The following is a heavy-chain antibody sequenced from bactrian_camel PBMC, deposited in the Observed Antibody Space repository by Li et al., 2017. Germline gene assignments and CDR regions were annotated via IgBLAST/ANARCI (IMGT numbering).Heavy chain of an antibody. CDR2: TGPSNT. J-gene: IGHJ4*01. Sequence: HVQLVESGGGSVQPGGSLRLSCDASGYTYSSNCMAYFRQAPGKEREVVAATGPSNTWYPDSVKDRFTLSQDDDKGTQYLQMNSLKPEDNAMYYCAARRHGECYFWANNRSRPTWYTHWGQGTQVTVS. D-gene: IGHD1*01. V-gene: IGHV3S53*01. CDR1: GYTYSSNC. CDR3: AARRHGECYFWANNRSRPTWYTH.